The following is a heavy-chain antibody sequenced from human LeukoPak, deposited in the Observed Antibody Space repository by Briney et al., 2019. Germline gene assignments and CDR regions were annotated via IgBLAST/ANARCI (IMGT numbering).Heavy chain of an antibody. J-gene: IGHJ5*02. Sequence: SQTRSLTCTVSAGSLSSGDYYWGWIREPPWKGLEWCRLIYYSGGTYYNPALNRRVTISVDTSKNNSSLKLSSVPAADTAVYYCARGDGSGSRSWFDPWGQGTLVTVSS. CDR3: ARGDGSGSRSWFDP. D-gene: IGHD3-10*01. V-gene: IGHV4-30-4*01. CDR1: AGSLSSGDYY. CDR2: IYYSGGT.